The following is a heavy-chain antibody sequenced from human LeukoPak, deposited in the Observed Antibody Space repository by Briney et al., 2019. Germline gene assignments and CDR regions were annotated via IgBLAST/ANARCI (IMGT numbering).Heavy chain of an antibody. CDR2: ISSSGSPM. V-gene: IGHV3-11*01. D-gene: IGHD3-10*01. J-gene: IGHJ3*02. CDR3: AKGSPLWAGTPDAFDI. Sequence: GGSLRLSCAASGFTFSDYYMTWLRQAPGKGLEWVSYISSSGSPMYYADSVKGRFTISRDNSKNTLYLQMNSLRAEDTAVYYCAKGSPLWAGTPDAFDIWGQGTMVTVSS. CDR1: GFTFSDYY.